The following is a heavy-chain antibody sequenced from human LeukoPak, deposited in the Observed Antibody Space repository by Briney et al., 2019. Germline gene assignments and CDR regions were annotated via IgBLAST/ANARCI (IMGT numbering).Heavy chain of an antibody. J-gene: IGHJ4*02. CDR2: IYYSGNT. CDR1: GGSISSYF. D-gene: IGHD4-23*01. Sequence: PSETLSLTCTVSGGSISSYFWSWIRQPPGKGLEWIGYIYYSGNTNYNPSLKSRVTISVDTSKNQFSLKLSSVTAADTAVYYCARRNGGNSFDYWGQGTLVTVSS. V-gene: IGHV4-59*01. CDR3: ARRNGGNSFDY.